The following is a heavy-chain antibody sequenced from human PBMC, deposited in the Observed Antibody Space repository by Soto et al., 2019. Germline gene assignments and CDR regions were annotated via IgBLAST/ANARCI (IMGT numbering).Heavy chain of an antibody. CDR3: AKDFKISGGHYGSLNYYYGMDV. Sequence: QVHLVESGGGVVQPGRSLRLSCEASGFTFSAFGMHWVRQAPGKGLEWVAIISYDGILKYYADPVKGRFTISRDTSKSALYLQMNSLGPEDTAVYYCAKDFKISGGHYGSLNYYYGMDVWGQGTTVTVSS. CDR2: ISYDGILK. V-gene: IGHV3-30*18. CDR1: GFTFSAFG. J-gene: IGHJ6*02. D-gene: IGHD3-10*01.